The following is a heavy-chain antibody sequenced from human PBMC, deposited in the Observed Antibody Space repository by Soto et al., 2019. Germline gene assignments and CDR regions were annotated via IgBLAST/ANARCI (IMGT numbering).Heavy chain of an antibody. V-gene: IGHV3-53*01. J-gene: IGHJ6*04. Sequence: GGSLRLSCAASGFTVSSDYMTWVRQAPGKGLEWVSVIYADGRTYYPDSVKGRFTISRDNSKNTLYLQMNSLRAEDTAVYYCAKSLVVVPAAIGAYYYGMDVWGQRDHGHRLL. D-gene: IGHD2-2*01. CDR3: AKSLVVVPAAIGAYYYGMDV. CDR1: GFTVSSDY. CDR2: IYADGRT.